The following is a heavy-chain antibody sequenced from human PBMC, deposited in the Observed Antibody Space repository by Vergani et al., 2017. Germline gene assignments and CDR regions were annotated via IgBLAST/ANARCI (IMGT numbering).Heavy chain of an antibody. CDR2: INPTTGNP. CDR3: ARAKRGRLAVGATDS. D-gene: IGHD6-19*01. V-gene: IGHV7-4-1*01. CDR1: GYTFSGYY. J-gene: IGHJ4*02. Sequence: QVQLVQSGAEVKKPGASVKVSCKTSGYTFSGYYIHWVRQAPGQGLEWMGWINPTTGNPTYARAFTGRFVFSLDTSISTAYLQIGSLKAEDTAVYFCARAKRGRLAVGATDSWGQGTLLTVSS.